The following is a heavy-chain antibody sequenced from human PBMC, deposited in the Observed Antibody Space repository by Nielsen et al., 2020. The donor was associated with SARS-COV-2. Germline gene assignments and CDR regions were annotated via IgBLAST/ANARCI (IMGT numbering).Heavy chain of an antibody. V-gene: IGHV3-33*01. CDR2: IWYDGSNK. CDR3: ARGESWAGGNSDQGGYSDY. D-gene: IGHD4-23*01. Sequence: GGSLRLSCAASGFTFSSYGMHWVRQAPGKGLEWVAVIWYDGSNKYYADSVKGRFTISRDNSKNTLYLQMNSLRAEDTAVYYCARGESWAGGNSDQGGYSDYWGQGTLVTVSS. J-gene: IGHJ4*02. CDR1: GFTFSSYG.